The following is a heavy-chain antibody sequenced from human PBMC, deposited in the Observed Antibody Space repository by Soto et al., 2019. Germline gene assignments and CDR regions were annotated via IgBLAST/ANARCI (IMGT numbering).Heavy chain of an antibody. D-gene: IGHD6-6*01. CDR1: GGSFSGYY. V-gene: IGHV4-34*01. CDR2: INHSGST. J-gene: IGHJ5*02. Sequence: QVQLQQWGAGLLKPSETLSLTCAVYGGSFSGYYWSWIRQPPGKGLEWIGEINHSGSTNYNPSLKSRVTISVDTSKNQFSLKLSSVTAADMAVYYCAREEYSRSGTHDQYWFDPWGQGTLVTVSS. CDR3: AREEYSRSGTHDQYWFDP.